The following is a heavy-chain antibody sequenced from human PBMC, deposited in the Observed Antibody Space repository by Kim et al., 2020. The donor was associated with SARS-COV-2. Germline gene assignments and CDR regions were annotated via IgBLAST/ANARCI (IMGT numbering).Heavy chain of an antibody. CDR2: IWYDGSNK. Sequence: GGSLRLSCAASGFTFSSYGMHWVRQAPGKGLEWMAVIWYDGSNKYYADSVKGRFTISRDNSKNTLYLQMNSLRAEDTAVYYCARGYGSGSPGWFDPWGQGTLVTVSS. CDR1: GFTFSSYG. J-gene: IGHJ5*02. D-gene: IGHD3-10*01. V-gene: IGHV3-33*01. CDR3: ARGYGSGSPGWFDP.